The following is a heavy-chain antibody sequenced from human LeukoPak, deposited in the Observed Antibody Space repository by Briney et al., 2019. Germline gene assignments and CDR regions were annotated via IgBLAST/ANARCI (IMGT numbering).Heavy chain of an antibody. CDR2: IYTSGST. J-gene: IGHJ5*02. Sequence: PSETLSLTCTVSGGSISSYHWSWIRQPAGKGLEWIGRIYTSGSTNYNPSLKSRVTMSVDTSKNQFSLKLTSVTAADTATYYCARDSGTTGEVRFDPWGQGIRVTVSS. CDR3: ARDSGTTGEVRFDP. V-gene: IGHV4-4*07. D-gene: IGHD3-10*01. CDR1: GGSISSYH.